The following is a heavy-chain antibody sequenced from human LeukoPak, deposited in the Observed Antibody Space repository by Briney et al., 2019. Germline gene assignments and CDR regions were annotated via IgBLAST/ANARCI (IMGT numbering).Heavy chain of an antibody. Sequence: PGGSLRLSCAASGFTFSSYDMHWVRQATGKGLEWVSAIGPTGDTYYSGSVKGRFTISRENARHSVYLQMNSLRAEDTALYYCATLHFYAMGVWGQGTTVTVSS. V-gene: IGHV3-13*01. J-gene: IGHJ6*01. CDR2: IGPTGDT. CDR1: GFTFSSYD. CDR3: ATLHFYAMGV.